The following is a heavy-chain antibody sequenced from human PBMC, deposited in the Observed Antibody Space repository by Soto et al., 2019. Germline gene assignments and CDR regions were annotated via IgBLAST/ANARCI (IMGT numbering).Heavy chain of an antibody. CDR1: GFTFNYYT. J-gene: IGHJ5*02. V-gene: IGHV3-23*01. CDR3: ARGGNSYARHWFDP. Sequence: GGSLRLSCAASGFTFNYYTMSWVRQAPGKGLEWVSAISGRGDTVYYADSVKGRFTISRDNFKSTLYLQMDSLRADDTAVYYCARGGNSYARHWFDPWGQGTLVTVSS. D-gene: IGHD2-2*01. CDR2: ISGRGDTV.